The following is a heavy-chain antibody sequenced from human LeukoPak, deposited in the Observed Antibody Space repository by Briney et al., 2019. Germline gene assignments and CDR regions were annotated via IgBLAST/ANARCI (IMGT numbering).Heavy chain of an antibody. D-gene: IGHD5-18*01. CDR3: ARDPLGGYSYGSGPGNCWFDP. V-gene: IGHV1-2*02. J-gene: IGHJ5*02. Sequence: ASVKVSCKASGYTFTGYYMHWVRQAPGQGLEWMEWINPNSGGTNYAQKFQGRVTMTRDTSISTAYMELSRLRSDDTAVYYCARDPLGGYSYGSGPGNCWFDPWGQGTLVTVSS. CDR1: GYTFTGYY. CDR2: INPNSGGT.